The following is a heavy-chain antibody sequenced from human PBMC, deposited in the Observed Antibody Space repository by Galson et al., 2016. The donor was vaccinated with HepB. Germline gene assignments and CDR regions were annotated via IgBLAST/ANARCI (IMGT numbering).Heavy chain of an antibody. CDR1: GFSFSTYW. CDR3: ARDNWDDAGCSVDH. CDR2: INSDGSST. Sequence: SLRLSCAASGFSFSTYWMTWVRQAPGKGLVWVSRINSDGSSTGFADSVKGRFTISRDNSKNTLYLEMNSPRAEDTAVYYCARDNWDDAGCSVDHWGQGTLVTVSS. D-gene: IGHD1-20*01. V-gene: IGHV3-74*01. J-gene: IGHJ4*02.